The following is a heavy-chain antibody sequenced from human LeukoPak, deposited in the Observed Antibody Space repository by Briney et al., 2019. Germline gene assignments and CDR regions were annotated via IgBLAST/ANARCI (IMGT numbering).Heavy chain of an antibody. J-gene: IGHJ5*02. CDR2: IDSSGGYM. CDR3: AKGSIMITS. Sequence: GGSLRLSCEASGFTFNTYSMNWARQAPGKGLEWVSSIDSSGGYMFYADSVKGRFTISRDNSKNTLYLQMNSLRAEDTAVYYCAKGSIMITSWGQGTLVTVSS. V-gene: IGHV3-21*04. D-gene: IGHD3-16*01. CDR1: GFTFNTYS.